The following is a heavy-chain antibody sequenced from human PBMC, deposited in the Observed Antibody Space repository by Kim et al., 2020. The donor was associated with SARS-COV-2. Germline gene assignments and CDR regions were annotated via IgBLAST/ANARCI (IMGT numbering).Heavy chain of an antibody. CDR2: ISYDGSNK. V-gene: IGHV3-33*05. Sequence: GGSLRLSCAASGFTFSSYGMHWVRQAPGKGLEWVAVISYDGSNKYYADSVKGRFTISRDNSKNTLYLQMNSLRAEDTAVYYCARDVGSLDFLTGYYTFAYYFDYWGQGTLVTVSS. J-gene: IGHJ4*02. D-gene: IGHD3-9*01. CDR1: GFTFSSYG. CDR3: ARDVGSLDFLTGYYTFAYYFDY.